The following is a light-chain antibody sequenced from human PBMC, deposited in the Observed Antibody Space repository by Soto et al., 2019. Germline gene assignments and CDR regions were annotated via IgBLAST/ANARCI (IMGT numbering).Light chain of an antibody. J-gene: IGLJ2*01. CDR1: SSNIGAGYD. CDR3: QAYDRSLSGFVI. Sequence: QAVVTQPPSVSGAPGQRVIISCTGSSSNIGAGYDVHWYQQLPGTAPKLLIYGNYHRPSGVPDRFSGSKSDTSASLAITGLRAEDEGDYYCQAYDRSLSGFVIFGGGTKVTVL. CDR2: GNY. V-gene: IGLV1-40*01.